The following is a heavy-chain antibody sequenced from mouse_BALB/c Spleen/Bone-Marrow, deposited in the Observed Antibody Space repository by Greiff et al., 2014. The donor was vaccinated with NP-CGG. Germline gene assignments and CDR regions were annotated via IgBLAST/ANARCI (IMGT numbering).Heavy chain of an antibody. V-gene: IGHV7-3*02. Sequence: EVQGVESGGGLVQPGGFLRLSCATSGFTFTDHYMSWVRQPPGKALEWLGFIRNKANGYTTEYSASVKGRFTISRDNSQSIVYLQMNTLRAEDSVTYYCARDYLYYFDYWGQGTTLTVSS. D-gene: IGHD2-1*01. CDR3: ARDYLYYFDY. CDR2: IRNKANGYTT. J-gene: IGHJ2*01. CDR1: GFTFTDHY.